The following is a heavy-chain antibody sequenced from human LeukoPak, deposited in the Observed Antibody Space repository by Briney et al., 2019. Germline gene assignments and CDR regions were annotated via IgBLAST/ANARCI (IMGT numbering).Heavy chain of an antibody. CDR2: IYADGSS. D-gene: IGHD3-10*01. J-gene: IGHJ4*02. V-gene: IGHV4-61*02. CDR1: GGSVGSDNSY. Sequence: SETRSLTCTVSGGSVGSDNSYWNWIRQPAGKGLEWIGRIYADGSSTYNPSLKSRVTILVDTPKNQFSLRLSSMTAADTAVYYCARGYYYRTWGLGTLVTVSS. CDR3: ARGYYYRT.